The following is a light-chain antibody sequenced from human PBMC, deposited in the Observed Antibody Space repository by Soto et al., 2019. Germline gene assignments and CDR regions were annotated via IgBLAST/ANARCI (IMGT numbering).Light chain of an antibody. CDR3: CSYTDSRTHI. J-gene: IGLJ1*01. CDR1: SSDVGGYNY. CDR2: EVS. V-gene: IGLV2-14*01. Sequence: QSALTQPASVSGSPGQSITISCTGTSSDVGGYNYVSWYQQHPGKAPKLIIFEVSYRPSGISNRFSASKSGDTASLTISGLQADDEADYYCCSYTDSRTHIFGSGTKVT.